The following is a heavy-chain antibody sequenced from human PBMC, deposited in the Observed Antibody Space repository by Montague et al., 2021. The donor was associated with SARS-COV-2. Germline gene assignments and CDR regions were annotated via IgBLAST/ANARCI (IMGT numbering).Heavy chain of an antibody. D-gene: IGHD6-19*01. J-gene: IGHJ3*02. V-gene: IGHV4-59*08. Sequence: SETLSLTCTVSGGSINNYYWSWIRQPPEKGPEWIAFIHYTGSANYNPYLKSRATISVDPYKNQYSLKLTSVTAADAALYYCARHLAVGTSGFDIWGQGTMVTVSS. CDR2: IHYTGSA. CDR1: GGSINNYY. CDR3: ARHLAVGTSGFDI.